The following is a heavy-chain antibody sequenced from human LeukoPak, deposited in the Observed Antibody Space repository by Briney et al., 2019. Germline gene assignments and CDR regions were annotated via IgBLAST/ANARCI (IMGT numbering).Heavy chain of an antibody. Sequence: SVKVSCKASGYTFTSYDINWVRQATGQGLEWMGWMNPNSGNTGYAQKFQGRVTMTRDTSISTAYMELSRLRSDDTAVYYCALHYDSSGYSGGFDYWGQGTLVTVSS. D-gene: IGHD3-22*01. CDR2: MNPNSGNT. CDR3: ALHYDSSGYSGGFDY. V-gene: IGHV1-8*02. CDR1: GYTFTSYD. J-gene: IGHJ4*02.